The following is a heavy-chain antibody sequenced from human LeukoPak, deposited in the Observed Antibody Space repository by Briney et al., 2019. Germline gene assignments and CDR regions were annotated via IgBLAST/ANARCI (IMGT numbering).Heavy chain of an antibody. J-gene: IGHJ4*02. CDR2: ISYDGSNK. D-gene: IGHD2-21*02. CDR1: GFTFSSYG. V-gene: IGHV3-30*18. CDR3: AKLMAYCGGDCHY. Sequence: GGSLRLSCAASGFTFSSYGMHWVRQAPGKGLEWVAVISYDGSNKYYADSVKGRFTISRDNSKTTLYLQMNSLRAEDAAVYYCAKLMAYCGGDCHYWGQGTLVTVSS.